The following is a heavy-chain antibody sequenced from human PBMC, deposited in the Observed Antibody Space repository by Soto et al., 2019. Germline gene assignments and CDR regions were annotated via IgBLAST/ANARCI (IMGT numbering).Heavy chain of an antibody. Sequence: PGESLRLSCAASGFTFSIYGMHWVRHAPGKGLEWVAVISYDGSNKYYADSVKGRFTISRDNSKNTLYLQMNSLRAEDTAVYYCAKSGVRFLEWLFLEDYYYYGMDVWGQGTTVTVSS. CDR1: GFTFSIYG. D-gene: IGHD3-3*01. V-gene: IGHV3-30*18. J-gene: IGHJ6*02. CDR3: AKSGVRFLEWLFLEDYYYYGMDV. CDR2: ISYDGSNK.